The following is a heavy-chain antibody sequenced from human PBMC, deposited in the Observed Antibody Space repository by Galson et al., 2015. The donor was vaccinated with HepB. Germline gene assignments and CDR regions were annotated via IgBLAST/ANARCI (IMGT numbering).Heavy chain of an antibody. J-gene: IGHJ4*02. V-gene: IGHV6-1*01. CDR3: ARDKVQSPGYSSSWGFDY. CDR1: GDSVSSNSAA. CDR2: TFYRSKWYS. D-gene: IGHD2-2*01. Sequence: CAISGDSVSSNSAAWNWIRQSPSRGLEWLGRTFYRSKWYSDYAESVKSRMTINAEKSKNQFSLQMKSVSPEDTAVYYCARDKVQSPGYSSSWGFDYWGQGTLVSVST.